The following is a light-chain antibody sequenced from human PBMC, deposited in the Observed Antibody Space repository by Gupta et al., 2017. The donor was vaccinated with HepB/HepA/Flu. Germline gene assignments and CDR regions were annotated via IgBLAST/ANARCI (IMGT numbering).Light chain of an antibody. CDR1: QDISSF. J-gene: IGKJ3*01. CDR2: DAS. V-gene: IGKV1-33*01. CDR3: QQYDDFPLT. Sequence: DIQMTQSPSSLSASVGDRVTITCQASQDISSFLAWYQQRPGKTPNLLIYDASNLETGVPSRFSGSGSGTDFTFTISSLQPEDIATYYCQQYDDFPLTFGPGTKVDIK.